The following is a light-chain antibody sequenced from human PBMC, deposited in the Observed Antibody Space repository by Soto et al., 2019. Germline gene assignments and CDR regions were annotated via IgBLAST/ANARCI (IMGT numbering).Light chain of an antibody. Sequence: EIVLTQSPATLSLSPGERATLSCRASQSVGSYLAWYQQKPGQAPRLLIYDASNRATGIPARFSGSVSGTDVSLTVSRLEREDVALYFCQPRRSGPRFLFRRGT. J-gene: IGKJ3*01. CDR3: QPRRSGPRFL. CDR2: DAS. CDR1: QSVGSY. V-gene: IGKV3-11*01.